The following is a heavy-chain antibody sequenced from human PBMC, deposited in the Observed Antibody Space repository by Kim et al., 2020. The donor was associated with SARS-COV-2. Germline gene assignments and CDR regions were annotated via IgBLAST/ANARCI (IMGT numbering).Heavy chain of an antibody. V-gene: IGHV1-46*01. Sequence: ASVKVSCKASGYTFTSYYMHWVRQAPGQGLEWMGIINPSGGSTSYAQKFQGRVTMTRDTSTSTVYMELSSLRSEDTAVYYCARAANSIPYSSGWYREFLQYNWFDPWGQGTLVTVSS. J-gene: IGHJ5*02. CDR3: ARAANSIPYSSGWYREFLQYNWFDP. CDR1: GYTFTSYY. CDR2: INPSGGST. D-gene: IGHD6-19*01.